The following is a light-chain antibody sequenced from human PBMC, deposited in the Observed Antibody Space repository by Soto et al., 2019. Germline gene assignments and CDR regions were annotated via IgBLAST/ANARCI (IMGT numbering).Light chain of an antibody. J-gene: IGLJ2*01. Sequence: QSALTQPASVSGSPGQSITISCTGTSSDVGGYNYVSWYQQHPGNAPKLMIYDVSNWPSGVSNRFSGSKSGNTASLTISGLQAEDEADYYCSSYTSSSTVVFGGGTKVTVL. CDR2: DVS. CDR1: SSDVGGYNY. V-gene: IGLV2-14*01. CDR3: SSYTSSSTVV.